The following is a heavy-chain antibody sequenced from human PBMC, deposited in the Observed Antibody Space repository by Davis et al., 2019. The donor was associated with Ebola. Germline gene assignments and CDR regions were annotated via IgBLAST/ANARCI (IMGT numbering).Heavy chain of an antibody. CDR1: GGTFSSYA. CDR2: IIPIFGTA. V-gene: IGHV1-69*13. J-gene: IGHJ6*02. Sequence: SVKVSCKASGGTFSSYAISWVRQAPGQGLEWMGGIIPIFGTANYAQKFQGRVTITADESTSTAYMELSSLRSEDTAVYYCALREVMEGDHDYYYGMDVWGQGTTVTVSS. D-gene: IGHD2-21*01. CDR3: ALREVMEGDHDYYYGMDV.